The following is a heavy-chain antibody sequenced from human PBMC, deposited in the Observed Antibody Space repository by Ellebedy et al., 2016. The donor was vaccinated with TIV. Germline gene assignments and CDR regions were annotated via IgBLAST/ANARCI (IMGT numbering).Heavy chain of an antibody. CDR2: IYSGGST. Sequence: GESLKISXAASGFTVSRNYMSWVRQAPGKGLEWVSLIYSGGSTEYADSVKGRFTISRDNFKNTVYLEMNSLRAEDTAMYYCARGGSGWYWAFEYWGQGTLVTVSS. CDR3: ARGGSGWYWAFEY. D-gene: IGHD6-19*01. V-gene: IGHV3-53*01. CDR1: GFTVSRNY. J-gene: IGHJ4*02.